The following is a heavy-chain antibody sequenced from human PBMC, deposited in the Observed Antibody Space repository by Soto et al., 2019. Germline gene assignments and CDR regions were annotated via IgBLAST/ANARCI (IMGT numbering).Heavy chain of an antibody. CDR1: GGTFSSYA. J-gene: IGHJ4*02. V-gene: IGHV1-69*13. D-gene: IGHD3-10*01. Sequence: GASVKVSCKASGGTFSSYAISWVRQAPGQGLEWMGGIIPIFGTANYAQKFQGRVTITADESTSTAYMELSSLRSEDTAVYYCARGQGMVRGVIIAYFDYWGQGTLVTVSS. CDR3: ARGQGMVRGVIIAYFDY. CDR2: IIPIFGTA.